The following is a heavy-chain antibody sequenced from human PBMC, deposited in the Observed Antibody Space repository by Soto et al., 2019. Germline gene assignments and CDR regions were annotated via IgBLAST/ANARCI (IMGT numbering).Heavy chain of an antibody. D-gene: IGHD5-12*01. Sequence: ASVKVSCKASGYTFSGYYIHWLRQAPGQGLEWMGWINPNSGGTNYAQKFQGRVTVTRDTPTSTAYMELSRLTSDDTAVYYCAREGSGYNFWGQGTQVTVSS. CDR3: AREGSGYNF. J-gene: IGHJ4*02. CDR2: INPNSGGT. CDR1: GYTFSGYY. V-gene: IGHV1-2*02.